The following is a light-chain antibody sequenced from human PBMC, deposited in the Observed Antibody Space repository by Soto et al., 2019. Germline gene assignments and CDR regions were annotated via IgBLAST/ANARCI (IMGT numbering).Light chain of an antibody. Sequence: QSALTQPASVSGSPGQSITISCTGTSSDVCGYNYVSCYQQHPGKAPKLIIYGVSNRPSGASNRFSRSKSGNTASLTITGLQAEDEADYFCSSYTSNFTPYVFGTGTKGTVL. CDR2: GVS. CDR3: SSYTSNFTPYV. V-gene: IGLV2-14*01. CDR1: SSDVCGYNY. J-gene: IGLJ1*01.